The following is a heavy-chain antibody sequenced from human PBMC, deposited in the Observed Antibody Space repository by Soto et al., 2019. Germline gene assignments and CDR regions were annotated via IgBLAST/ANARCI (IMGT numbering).Heavy chain of an antibody. J-gene: IGHJ4*02. CDR2: ISVSGGST. CDR3: AKESEVAVAGTTHF. Sequence: GGSLRLSCAASGFTFSSYAMSWVRQVPGKGLEWVSAISVSGGSTYYADSVKGRFTISRDNSKNTLYLQMNSLRAEDTAVYYCAKESEVAVAGTTHFWGQGTLVTVSS. V-gene: IGHV3-23*01. D-gene: IGHD6-19*01. CDR1: GFTFSSYA.